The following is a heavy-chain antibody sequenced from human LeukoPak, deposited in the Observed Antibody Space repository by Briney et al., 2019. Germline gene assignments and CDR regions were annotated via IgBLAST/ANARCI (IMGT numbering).Heavy chain of an antibody. V-gene: IGHV4-39*07. Sequence: PSETLSLTCTVSGGSISSSSYYWGWIRQPPGKGLEWIGSIYYSGSTYYNPSLKSRVTISVDTSRNQFSLKLSSVTAADTAVYYCARGQDGYKIGDYFDYWGQGTLVTVSS. CDR1: GGSISSSSYY. J-gene: IGHJ4*02. CDR3: ARGQDGYKIGDYFDY. CDR2: IYYSGST. D-gene: IGHD5-24*01.